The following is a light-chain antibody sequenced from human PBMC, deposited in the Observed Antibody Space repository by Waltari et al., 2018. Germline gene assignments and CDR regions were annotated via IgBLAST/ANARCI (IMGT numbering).Light chain of an antibody. CDR3: QQSYKTPLT. CDR1: QSISPY. Sequence: DIQMTQSPSSLSASVGDRVNITCRASQSISPYLNWYHQRLGTAPKLLIYAVSTLHSGVPSRFSGSGSGTDFTLTISSLQPEDFATYYCQQSYKTPLTFGQGTRLEI. V-gene: IGKV1-39*01. J-gene: IGKJ1*01. CDR2: AVS.